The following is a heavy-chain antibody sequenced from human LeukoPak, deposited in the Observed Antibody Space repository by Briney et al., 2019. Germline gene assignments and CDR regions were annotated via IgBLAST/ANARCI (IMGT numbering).Heavy chain of an antibody. CDR2: ISYDGSNK. CDR1: EFTFSSYA. D-gene: IGHD3-22*01. Sequence: GGSLRLSCAASEFTFSSYAMHWVRQAPGKGLEWVAVISYDGSNKYYADSVKGRFTISRDNSKNTLYLQMNSLRAEDTAVYYCARDASITMIVVVSSDAFDIWGQGTMVTVSS. V-gene: IGHV3-30-3*01. CDR3: ARDASITMIVVVSSDAFDI. J-gene: IGHJ3*02.